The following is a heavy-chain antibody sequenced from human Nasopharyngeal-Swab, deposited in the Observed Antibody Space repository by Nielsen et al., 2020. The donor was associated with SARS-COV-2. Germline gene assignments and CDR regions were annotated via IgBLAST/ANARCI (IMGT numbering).Heavy chain of an antibody. J-gene: IGHJ4*02. CDR2: IWYDGSNN. Sequence: GGSLRLSCAASGFTFSSYGMHWVRQAPGKGLEWVAVIWYDGSNNYYADSVKGRFTTSRDNTKNTLYLQMNSLRAEVTAVYYCARDSPFGEVVVYGGQGTLVTVSS. CDR1: GFTFSSYG. V-gene: IGHV3-33*01. D-gene: IGHD3-10*01. CDR3: ARDSPFGEVVVY.